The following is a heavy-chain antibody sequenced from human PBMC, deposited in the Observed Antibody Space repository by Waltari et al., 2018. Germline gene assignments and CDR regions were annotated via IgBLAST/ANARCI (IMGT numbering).Heavy chain of an antibody. CDR2: ISSRSTTA. Sequence: EEQLVESGGGLVQPGGSLRLSCAASGFTFDMYSMDWVRQAPGKGLEWVSYISSRSTTAYYADSVTGRFTISRDNANTSLYLQMNNLRVEDTAVYYCVRVAGHYYYYLIMDVWGQGTTVTVSS. D-gene: IGHD6-19*01. CDR3: VRVAGHYYYYLIMDV. CDR1: GFTFDMYS. J-gene: IGHJ6*02. V-gene: IGHV3-48*01.